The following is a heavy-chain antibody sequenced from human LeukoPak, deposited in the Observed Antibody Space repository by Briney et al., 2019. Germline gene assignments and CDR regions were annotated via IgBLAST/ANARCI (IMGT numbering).Heavy chain of an antibody. CDR1: GYTFTGYY. J-gene: IGHJ4*02. Sequence: AAVKVSCKASGYTFTGYYMHWVRQAPGQGLEWMGWIYPNSGGTKYAQKFQGRVTMTRDTSISTAYLELSRLSTDDTAVYYCAREHMTRVTLDYWGQGTLVTVSS. V-gene: IGHV1-2*02. D-gene: IGHD4-17*01. CDR3: AREHMTRVTLDY. CDR2: IYPNSGGT.